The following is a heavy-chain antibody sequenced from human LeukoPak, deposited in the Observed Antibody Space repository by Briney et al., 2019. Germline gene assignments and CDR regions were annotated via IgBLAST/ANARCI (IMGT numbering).Heavy chain of an antibody. D-gene: IGHD3-22*01. V-gene: IGHV4-34*01. CDR3: ARGPYSYDSSGAFDI. CDR1: GGSFSGYY. J-gene: IGHJ3*02. Sequence: SETLSLTCAVYGGSFSGYYWTWIRQSPGKGLEWIGEINHSGSTNNNPSLKSRVTTSVDTSKNQFSLKLSSVTAADTAVYFCARGPYSYDSSGAFDIWGQGTMVTVSS. CDR2: INHSGST.